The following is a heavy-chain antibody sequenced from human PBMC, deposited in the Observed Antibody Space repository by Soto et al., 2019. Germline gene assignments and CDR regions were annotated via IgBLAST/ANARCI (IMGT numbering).Heavy chain of an antibody. V-gene: IGHV3-21*01. Sequence: GGSLRLSCAASGFTFRSFTMNWVRQAPGKGLEWVSTISSNSAYIYYTDALRGRFTISRDNTKNSLHLQMNSLRAEDTAVYYCTRDESRDSSARGWFDPWGPGTLVTVSS. D-gene: IGHD6-13*01. CDR1: GFTFRSFT. J-gene: IGHJ5*02. CDR3: TRDESRDSSARGWFDP. CDR2: ISSNSAYI.